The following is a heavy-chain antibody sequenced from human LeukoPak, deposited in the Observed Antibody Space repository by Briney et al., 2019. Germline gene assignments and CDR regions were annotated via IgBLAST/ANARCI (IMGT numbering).Heavy chain of an antibody. CDR1: GGTFSSYA. V-gene: IGHV1-69*05. Sequence: GASVKVSCKASGGTFSSYAISWVRQAPGQGLEWMGRIIPIFGTANYAQKFQGRVTITTDESTSTAYMELSSLRSEDTAVYYCARDSWTTVTTAYWYFDLWGRGTLVTVSS. D-gene: IGHD4-17*01. J-gene: IGHJ2*01. CDR3: ARDSWTTVTTAYWYFDL. CDR2: IIPIFGTA.